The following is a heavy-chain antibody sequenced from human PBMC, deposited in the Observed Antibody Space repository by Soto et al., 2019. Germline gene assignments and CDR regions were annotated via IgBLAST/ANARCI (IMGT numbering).Heavy chain of an antibody. Sequence: SETLSLTCAVSGGSISSGGYSWSWIRQPPGKGLEWIGEIHHSGSINYNSSLKSRVTISADTSKNQFFLKLSSVTAADTAVYYCSRGGDAYKAGNYWGQGTLVT. V-gene: IGHV4-30-2*01. J-gene: IGHJ4*02. CDR1: GGSISSGGYS. CDR3: SRGGDAYKAGNY. CDR2: IHHSGSI. D-gene: IGHD1-1*01.